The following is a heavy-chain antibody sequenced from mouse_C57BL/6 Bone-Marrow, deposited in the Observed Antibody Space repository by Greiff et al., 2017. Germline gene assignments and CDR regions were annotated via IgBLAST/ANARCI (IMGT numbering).Heavy chain of an antibody. CDR3: ARGSCYPWFAC. V-gene: IGHV5-9*01. CDR2: ISGGGGNT. CDR1: GFTFSSYT. J-gene: IGHJ3*01. Sequence: DVQLVESGGGLVKPGGSLKLSCAASGFTFSSYTMSWVRQTPEKRLEWVGTISGGGGNTYYPDSVKGRVTISRDNAKNTLYVQMSSLRSEDTALYNCARGSCYPWFACGGQGNRVTVSA. D-gene: IGHD1-1*01.